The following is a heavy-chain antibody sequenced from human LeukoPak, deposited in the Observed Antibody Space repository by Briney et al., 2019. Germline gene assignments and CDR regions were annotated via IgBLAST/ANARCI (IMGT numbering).Heavy chain of an antibody. Sequence: GGSLRLSCAASGFTFSSYEMNWVRQAPGKGPEWVSYISSSGSTIYYADSVKGRFTISRDNAKNSLYLQMNSLRAEDTAVYYCARTKWLEAIDYWGQGTLVTVSS. CDR3: ARTKWLEAIDY. D-gene: IGHD6-19*01. V-gene: IGHV3-48*03. J-gene: IGHJ4*02. CDR2: ISSSGSTI. CDR1: GFTFSSYE.